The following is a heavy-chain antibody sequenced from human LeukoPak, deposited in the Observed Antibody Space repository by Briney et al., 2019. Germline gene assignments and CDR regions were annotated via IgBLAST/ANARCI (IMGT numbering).Heavy chain of an antibody. Sequence: GGSLRLSCAASGFTFDDYAMHWVRQAPGKGLEWVSGISWNSGSIGYADSVKGRFTISRDNAKNSLYLQMNSLRAEDTALYYCAKDIRTSIAVAGAANDYWGQGTLVTVSS. CDR2: ISWNSGSI. D-gene: IGHD6-19*01. V-gene: IGHV3-9*01. CDR3: AKDIRTSIAVAGAANDY. CDR1: GFTFDDYA. J-gene: IGHJ4*02.